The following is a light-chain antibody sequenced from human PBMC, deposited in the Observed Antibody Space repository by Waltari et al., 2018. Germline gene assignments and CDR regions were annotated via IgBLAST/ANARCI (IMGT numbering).Light chain of an antibody. J-gene: IGKJ5*01. Sequence: ELVFTQSPGTLSLSPGDRATLPCRASQSVSGSYLAWYQQKPGQAPRLLIYGASYRATGIPDRFSGSGSGTDFTLTISRLEPEDFAVFYCQQYGSSPATFGQGTRLEIK. V-gene: IGKV3-20*01. CDR2: GAS. CDR3: QQYGSSPAT. CDR1: QSVSGSY.